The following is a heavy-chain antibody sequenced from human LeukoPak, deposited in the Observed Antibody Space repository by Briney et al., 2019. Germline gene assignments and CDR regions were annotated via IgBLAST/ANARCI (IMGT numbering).Heavy chain of an antibody. CDR2: ISYDGSNK. CDR1: GFTFSSYG. Sequence: GRSLRLSCAASGFTFSSYGMHWVRQAPGKGLEWVAVISYDGSNKYYADSVKGRFTISRDNSKNTLYLQMNSLRAEDTAVYYCAKDPVTHVRYYYYGMDVWGQGTTVTVSS. D-gene: IGHD5-18*01. CDR3: AKDPVTHVRYYYYGMDV. V-gene: IGHV3-30*18. J-gene: IGHJ6*02.